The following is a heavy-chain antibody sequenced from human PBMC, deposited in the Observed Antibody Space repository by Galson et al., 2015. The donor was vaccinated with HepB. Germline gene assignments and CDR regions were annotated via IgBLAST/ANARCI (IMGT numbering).Heavy chain of an antibody. V-gene: IGHV1-18*01. CDR1: GYTFTSYG. Sequence: SVKVSCKASGYTFTSYGISWVRQAPGQGLEWMGWISAYNGNTNYAQKLQGRVTMTTDTSTSTAYMELRSLRSDDTAVYYCARDLTLQPNSGRRTPLGYWGQGTLVTVSS. J-gene: IGHJ4*02. CDR3: ARDLTLQPNSGRRTPLGY. CDR2: ISAYNGNT. D-gene: IGHD1-26*01.